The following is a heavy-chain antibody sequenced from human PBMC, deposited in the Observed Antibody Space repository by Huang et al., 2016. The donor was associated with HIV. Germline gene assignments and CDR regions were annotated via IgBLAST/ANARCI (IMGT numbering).Heavy chain of an antibody. Sequence: EEQLVESGGGFVQPGGSLRLSCAGAGFTLSDHYLGWVRQAPGKGLEGVGRSGSRADSYTTEYAASVKGRVAISRDDSKNSLYLHMNSLKTEDTAVYHCTKGYSGVSVYAFDIWGQGTMVTVSS. D-gene: IGHD2-15*01. J-gene: IGHJ3*02. CDR1: GFTLSDHY. V-gene: IGHV3-72*01. CDR2: SGSRADSYTT. CDR3: TKGYSGVSVYAFDI.